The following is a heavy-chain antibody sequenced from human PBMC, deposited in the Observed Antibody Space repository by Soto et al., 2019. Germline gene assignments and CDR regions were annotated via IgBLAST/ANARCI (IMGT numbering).Heavy chain of an antibody. V-gene: IGHV3-33*01. CDR3: ARDQGNVAAGAPGRPKTTGYSYYGMDV. CDR2: IWYDGSNK. J-gene: IGHJ6*02. D-gene: IGHD6-13*01. CDR1: GFTFSSYG. Sequence: GGSLRLSCAASGFTFSSYGMHWVRQAPGKGLEWVAVIWYDGSNKYYADSVKGRFTISRDNSKNTLYLQMNSLRAEDTAGYYCARDQGNVAAGAPGRPKTTGYSYYGMDVWGQGTTVTVSS.